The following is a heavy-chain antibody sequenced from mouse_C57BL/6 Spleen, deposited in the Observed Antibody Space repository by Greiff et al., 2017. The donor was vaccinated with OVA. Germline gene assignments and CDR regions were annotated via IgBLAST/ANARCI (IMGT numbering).Heavy chain of an antibody. CDR3: ARDYTYPFAY. CDR1: GYTFTSYW. Sequence: QVQLQQPGAELVRPGTSVKLSCKASGYTFTSYWMHWVKQRPGQGLEWIGVIDPSDSYTNYNQKFKGKATLTVDTSSSTAYMQLSSLTSEDSAVYYCARDYTYPFAYWGQGTLVTVSA. J-gene: IGHJ3*01. V-gene: IGHV1-59*01. CDR2: IDPSDSYT. D-gene: IGHD2-13*01.